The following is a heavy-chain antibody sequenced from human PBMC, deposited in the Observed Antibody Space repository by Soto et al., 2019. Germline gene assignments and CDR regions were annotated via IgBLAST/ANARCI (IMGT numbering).Heavy chain of an antibody. CDR1: GFTFRNYD. Sequence: EVQLVESGGGLVQPGGSLRLSCEASGFTFRNYDMHWVRQGTGKGLEWVSGISAAGDPDYADSVEGGFTISRENAQNSFFLQMNSLRVGDTAVDYCARTDRAVYGVEVWGQGTTVIVPS. CDR2: ISAAGDP. V-gene: IGHV3-13*05. D-gene: IGHD1-26*01. CDR3: ARTDRAVYGVEV. J-gene: IGHJ6*01.